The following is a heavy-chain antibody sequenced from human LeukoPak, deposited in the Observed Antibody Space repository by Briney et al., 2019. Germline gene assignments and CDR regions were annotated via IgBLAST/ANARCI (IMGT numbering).Heavy chain of an antibody. J-gene: IGHJ4*02. V-gene: IGHV1-2*02. Sequence: GASVKVSCKASGYTFTGYYMHWVRQAPGQGLEWMGGIIPIFGTANYAQKFQERVTITRDMSTSTAYMELSSLRSEDTAVYYCAAAVLGYCSGGSCYGGFDYWGQGTLVTVSS. CDR3: AAAVLGYCSGGSCYGGFDY. D-gene: IGHD2-15*01. CDR2: IIPIFGTA. CDR1: GYTFTGYY.